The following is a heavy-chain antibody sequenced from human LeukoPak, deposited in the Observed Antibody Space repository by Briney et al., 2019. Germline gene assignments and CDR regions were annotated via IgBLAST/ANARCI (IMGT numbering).Heavy chain of an antibody. J-gene: IGHJ4*02. Sequence: SETLSLTCTVSGGSISGYYWSWIRQPPGKGLEWIGEINHSGSTNYNPSLKSRVTISVDTSKNQFSLKLSSVTAADTAVYYCARGRIRNGYGYRYYFDYWGQGTLVTVSS. CDR1: GGSISGYY. V-gene: IGHV4-34*01. D-gene: IGHD5-18*01. CDR2: INHSGST. CDR3: ARGRIRNGYGYRYYFDY.